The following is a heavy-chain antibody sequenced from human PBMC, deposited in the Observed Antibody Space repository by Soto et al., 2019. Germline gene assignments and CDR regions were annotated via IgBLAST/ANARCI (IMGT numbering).Heavy chain of an antibody. V-gene: IGHV4-59*08. CDR2: IYYSGST. D-gene: IGHD2-21*01. CDR3: AGHLAGGDSLALNY. J-gene: IGHJ4*02. CDR1: GGSISSYY. Sequence: SETLSLTCTVSGGSISSYYWSWIRQSPGKGLEWIGYIYYSGSTNYNPSLESRVTISVDTSKNQFSLKLSSVTATDTAVYYCAGHLAGGDSLALNYWGQGTLVTVSS.